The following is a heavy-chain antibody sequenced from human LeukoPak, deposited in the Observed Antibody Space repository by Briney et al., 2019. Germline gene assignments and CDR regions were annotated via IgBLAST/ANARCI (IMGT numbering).Heavy chain of an antibody. J-gene: IGHJ4*02. CDR2: IWYDGSNK. CDR3: ARGEYYGSGSHES. D-gene: IGHD3-10*01. CDR1: GFTFSSYG. Sequence: GGSLRLPCAASGFTFSSYGMHWVRQAPGKGLEWVAVIWYDGSNKYYADSVKGRFTISRDNSKNTLYLQMNSLRAEDTAVYYCARGEYYGSGSHESWGQGTLVTVSS. V-gene: IGHV3-33*01.